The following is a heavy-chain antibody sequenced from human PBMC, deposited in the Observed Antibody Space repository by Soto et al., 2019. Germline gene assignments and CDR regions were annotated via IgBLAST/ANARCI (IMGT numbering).Heavy chain of an antibody. CDR2: VSFDGTNK. CDR1: GFTFSRHG. D-gene: IGHD3-22*01. Sequence: GGSLRLSCTASGFTFSRHGMHWVRQAPGKGLEWVAVVSFDGTNKNYADSVRGRFTISRDNSKNTLYLQMSSLRAEDTAVYYCANGDSSGFEYFQSWGQGTLVTVSS. V-gene: IGHV3-30*18. CDR3: ANGDSSGFEYFQS. J-gene: IGHJ1*01.